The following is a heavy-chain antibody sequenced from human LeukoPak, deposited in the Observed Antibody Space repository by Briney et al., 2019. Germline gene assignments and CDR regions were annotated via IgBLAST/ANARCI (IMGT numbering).Heavy chain of an antibody. V-gene: IGHV5-51*01. CDR3: ARRMTSGWFLDY. Sequence: GESLKISCKGSGYTFPNYWIGWVRQMPGKGVEWMGIIYPTDSDTRYSPSFQGQVTISADKSISTAYLQWSSLKASDTAMYYCARRMTSGWFLDYWGQGSLVTVSS. D-gene: IGHD6-19*01. CDR2: IYPTDSDT. J-gene: IGHJ4*02. CDR1: GYTFPNYW.